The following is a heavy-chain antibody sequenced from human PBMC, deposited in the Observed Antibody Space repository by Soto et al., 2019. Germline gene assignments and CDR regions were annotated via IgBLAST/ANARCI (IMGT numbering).Heavy chain of an antibody. Sequence: SVKVSCKASGGTFSSYSISWVRQAPGQGLEWMGGIIPIFGTANYAQKFQGRVTITADESTSTAYMELSSLRSEDTAVYYCARGPSWFGEFLVPPLPLNWGQGTLVTVSS. CDR1: GGTFSSYS. D-gene: IGHD3-10*01. CDR2: IIPIFGTA. J-gene: IGHJ4*02. V-gene: IGHV1-69*13. CDR3: ARGPSWFGEFLVPPLPLN.